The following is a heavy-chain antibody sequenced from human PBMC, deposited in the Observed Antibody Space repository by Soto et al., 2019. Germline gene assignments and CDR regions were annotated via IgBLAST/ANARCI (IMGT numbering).Heavy chain of an antibody. D-gene: IGHD6-6*01. CDR2: IGGSGGTT. Sequence: GGSLRLSCAASGFTFSSYALSWVRQAPGKGLEWVSSIGGSGGTTYYTDSVKGRFTISRDNSKNTLYLQMNSLRDEDTAVYYCARGGSSSDNGLDVWGQGTTVTVSS. V-gene: IGHV3-23*01. CDR3: ARGGSSSDNGLDV. J-gene: IGHJ6*02. CDR1: GFTFSSYA.